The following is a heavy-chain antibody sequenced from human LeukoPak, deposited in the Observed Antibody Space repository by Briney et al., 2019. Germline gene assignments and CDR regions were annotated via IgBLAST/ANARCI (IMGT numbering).Heavy chain of an antibody. CDR1: GYTFTSYW. D-gene: IGHD6-13*01. CDR2: IYPLDSDT. V-gene: IGHV5-51*01. CDR3: ARKAAVGTVFDH. Sequence: GESLKISCKGSGYTFTSYWIGWVRQIPGKGLEWMGIIYPLDSDTRYSPSFQGQVTMSADKSISTAYLQWSSLKASDTAMYYCARKAAVGTVFDHWGQGTLVTVSS. J-gene: IGHJ4*02.